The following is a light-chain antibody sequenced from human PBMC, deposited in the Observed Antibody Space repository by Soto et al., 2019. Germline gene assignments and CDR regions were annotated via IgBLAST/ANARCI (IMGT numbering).Light chain of an antibody. V-gene: IGLV2-14*01. CDR1: SSYIGASNY. CDR2: EVS. CDR3: TSYTSSTTWV. J-gene: IGLJ3*02. Sequence: QSVLTQPASVSGSPGQSITVSCTGTSSYIGASNYVSWYQQHPGKAPKLIISEVSNRPSGVSNRFSGSKSGSTASLTISGLQAEDEADYYCTSYTSSTTWVFGGGTKLTVI.